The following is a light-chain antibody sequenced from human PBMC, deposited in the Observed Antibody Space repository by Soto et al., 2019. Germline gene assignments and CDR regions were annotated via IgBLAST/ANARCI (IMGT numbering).Light chain of an antibody. CDR3: TSYAGSNIWV. J-gene: IGLJ3*02. CDR1: SSDVGAYNY. V-gene: IGLV2-8*01. CDR2: EDS. Sequence: QSALTQPPSASGSPGQSVTISCTGTSSDVGAYNYVSWYQQYPGKAPKLMIYEDSKRPSGVPDRFSGSKSGKTASLTVSGLQPEDEADYYCTSYAGSNIWVFGGGTKVTVL.